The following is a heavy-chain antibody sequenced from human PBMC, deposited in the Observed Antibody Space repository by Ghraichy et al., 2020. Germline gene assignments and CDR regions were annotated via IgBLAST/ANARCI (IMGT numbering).Heavy chain of an antibody. D-gene: IGHD2-2*01. J-gene: IGHJ4*02. CDR2: INHSGST. Sequence: SETLSLTCAVYGGSFSGYYWSWIRQPPGKGLEWIGEINHSGSTNYNPSLKSRVTISVDTSKNQFSLKLSSVTAADTAVYYCARAGCSSTSCDAQLLDYWGQGTLVTVSS. CDR1: GGSFSGYY. V-gene: IGHV4-34*01. CDR3: ARAGCSSTSCDAQLLDY.